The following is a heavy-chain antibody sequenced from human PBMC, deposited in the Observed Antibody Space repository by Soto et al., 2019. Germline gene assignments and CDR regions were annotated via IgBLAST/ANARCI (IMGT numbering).Heavy chain of an antibody. V-gene: IGHV3-23*01. J-gene: IGHJ1*01. CDR1: EFTFSSYA. CDR2: IGRFGDDT. Sequence: EVQLLESGGGLVQPGGSLRLSCAASEFTFSSYAMSWVRQAPGKGLEWVSAIGRFGDDTNYADSVKCRFTISRDNSQNTLYLYMSSLRGEDTAVYYCARGPHGDHDCWGQGTLVTVSS. D-gene: IGHD4-17*01. CDR3: ARGPHGDHDC.